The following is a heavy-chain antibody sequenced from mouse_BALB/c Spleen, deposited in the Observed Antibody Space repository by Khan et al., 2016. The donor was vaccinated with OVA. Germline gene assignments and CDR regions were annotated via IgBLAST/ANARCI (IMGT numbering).Heavy chain of an antibody. CDR2: ISSGGSYT. V-gene: IGHV5-6*01. D-gene: IGHD1-2*01. CDR3: LRRATATNFAY. Sequence: EVELVESGGDLVKPGGSLKLSCAASGFTFSSYGMSWVRQTTDKRLEWVATISSGGSYTYYPDSGKGRFTISRDNGKNTLYLQMTSLKSDDTAMYYCLRRATATNFAYWGQGTTLTVSS. J-gene: IGHJ2*01. CDR1: GFTFSSYG.